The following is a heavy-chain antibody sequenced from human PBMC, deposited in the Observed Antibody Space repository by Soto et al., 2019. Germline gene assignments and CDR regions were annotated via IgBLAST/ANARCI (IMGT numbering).Heavy chain of an antibody. D-gene: IGHD2-2*01. CDR2: IYSGGST. Sequence: EVQLVESRGGLVQPGGSLRLSCAASGFTVSSNYMSWVRQAPGKGLEWVSVIYSGGSTYYADSVKGRFTISRDNSKNTLYLQMNSLRAEDTAVYYCASAGGIVLVPAALTYYYWGQGTLVTVSS. CDR1: GFTVSSNY. CDR3: ASAGGIVLVPAALTYYY. J-gene: IGHJ4*02. V-gene: IGHV3-66*01.